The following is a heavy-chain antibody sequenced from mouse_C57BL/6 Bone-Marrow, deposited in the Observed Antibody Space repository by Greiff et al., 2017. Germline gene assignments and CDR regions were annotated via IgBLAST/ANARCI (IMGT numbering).Heavy chain of an antibody. CDR2: IYPGDGDT. CDR1: GYAFSSSW. J-gene: IGHJ3*01. V-gene: IGHV1-82*01. CDR3: ARPGNYGAWFAY. D-gene: IGHD1-1*01. Sequence: VQLQQSGPELVKPGASVKISCKASGYAFSSSWMNWVKQRPGKGLEWIGRIYPGDGDTNYNGKLKGKATLTADKSSSTAYMQLSSLTSEDSAVYFCARPGNYGAWFAYWGQGTLVTVSA.